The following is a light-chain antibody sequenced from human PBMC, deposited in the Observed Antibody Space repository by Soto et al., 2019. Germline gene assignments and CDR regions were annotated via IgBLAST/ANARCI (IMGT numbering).Light chain of an antibody. CDR2: EVS. CDR3: SSYTSSSTHWV. J-gene: IGLJ3*02. CDR1: SSDVGGYNY. Sequence: QSALTQPASVSGSPGQSITISCTGTSSDVGGYNYVSWYQQHPGKAPKLMIYEVSNRPSGVSNRFSGSKSGNTASLTISGLQAEHEADYSCSSYTSSSTHWVFGGGTQLTVL. V-gene: IGLV2-14*01.